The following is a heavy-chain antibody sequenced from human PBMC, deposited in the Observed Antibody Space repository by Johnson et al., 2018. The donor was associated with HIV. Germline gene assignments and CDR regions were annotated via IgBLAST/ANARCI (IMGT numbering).Heavy chain of an antibody. J-gene: IGHJ3*02. D-gene: IGHD3-10*01. Sequence: QVQLVESGGGVVQPGRSLRLSCAASRFTFSSYAMHWVRQAPGQGLEWVAVISYDGSNKYYAESVKGRFTISRDNSKNTLYLQMSSLRVEDTAVYYCAREDHYYGSGSPFDIWGQGTMVTVSS. CDR3: AREDHYYGSGSPFDI. V-gene: IGHV3-30*14. CDR2: ISYDGSNK. CDR1: RFTFSSYA.